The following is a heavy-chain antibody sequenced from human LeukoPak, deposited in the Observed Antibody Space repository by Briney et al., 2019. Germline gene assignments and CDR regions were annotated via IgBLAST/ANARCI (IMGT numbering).Heavy chain of an antibody. J-gene: IGHJ5*02. V-gene: IGHV1-46*01. CDR1: GYTFTTYY. CDR2: INPRGGST. D-gene: IGHD6-13*01. CDR3: ARVGIAAAGTGWFDP. Sequence: ASVKVSCKASGYTFTTYYMHWVRQAPGQGLEWVGIINPRGGSTTYAQKFQGRVTMTRDTSTSTVYMELSSLKSDDTAVYYCARVGIAAAGTGWFDPWGQGTLVTVSS.